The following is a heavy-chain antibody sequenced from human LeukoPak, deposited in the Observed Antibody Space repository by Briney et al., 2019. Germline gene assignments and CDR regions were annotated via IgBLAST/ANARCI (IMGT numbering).Heavy chain of an antibody. D-gene: IGHD2-15*01. V-gene: IGHV4-59*01. Sequence: PSETLSLTCTVSGGSISSYYWSWIRQPPGKGLEWIGYIYYSGSTNYNPSLKSRVTISVDTSKNQFSLKLSSVTAADTAVYYCARDRFDCSGGSCYAFDIWGQGKMVTVSS. CDR2: IYYSGST. J-gene: IGHJ3*02. CDR1: GGSISSYY. CDR3: ARDRFDCSGGSCYAFDI.